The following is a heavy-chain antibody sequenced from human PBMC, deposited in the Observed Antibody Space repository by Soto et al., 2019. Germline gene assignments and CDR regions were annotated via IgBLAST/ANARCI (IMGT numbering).Heavy chain of an antibody. D-gene: IGHD3-16*01. CDR2: ISNSRKT. V-gene: IGHV4-31*03. J-gene: IGHJ5*02. CDR3: ARARKYYDCEFDP. Sequence: QVQLQESGPGLVKPSQTLSLTCTVSGDSISRGAYYWTWIRQHPGKGLEWIGYISNSRKTYYNPSLKSRTNISLDTSEHQYSLELTSVTAAHTAMYYCARARKYYDCEFDPWGQGTLVTVSS. CDR1: GDSISRGAYY.